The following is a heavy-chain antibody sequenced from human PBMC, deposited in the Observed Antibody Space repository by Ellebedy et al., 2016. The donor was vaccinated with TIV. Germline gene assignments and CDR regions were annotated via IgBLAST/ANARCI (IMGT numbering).Heavy chain of an antibody. Sequence: AASVKVSCKASGGTFRTYTVTWVRQAPGQGLEWVGGILPIFPTPNYAQKFQGRVTITADESANIVYMELSSLSSEDTAVYYCARGKDSGNYVGWFDPWGQGTLVTVSS. V-gene: IGHV1-69*13. CDR2: ILPIFPTP. CDR3: ARGKDSGNYVGWFDP. D-gene: IGHD4-11*01. J-gene: IGHJ5*02. CDR1: GGTFRTYT.